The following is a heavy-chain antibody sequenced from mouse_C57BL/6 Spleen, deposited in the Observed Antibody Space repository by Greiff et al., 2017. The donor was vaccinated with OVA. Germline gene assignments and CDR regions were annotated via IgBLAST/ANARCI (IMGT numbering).Heavy chain of an antibody. D-gene: IGHD2-3*01. V-gene: IGHV1-4*01. Sequence: VQLQQSGAELARPGASVKMSCKASGYTFTSYTMHWVKQRPGQGLEWIGCINPSSGYTKYNQKFKDKATLTADKSSSTAYMQLSSLTSEDSAVYYCARCDGYYSWFAYWGQGTLVTVSA. CDR2: INPSSGYT. J-gene: IGHJ3*01. CDR3: ARCDGYYSWFAY. CDR1: GYTFTSYT.